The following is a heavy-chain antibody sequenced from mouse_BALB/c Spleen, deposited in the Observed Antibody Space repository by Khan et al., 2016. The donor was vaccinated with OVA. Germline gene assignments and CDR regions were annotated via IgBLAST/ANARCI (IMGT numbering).Heavy chain of an antibody. D-gene: IGHD3-3*01. V-gene: IGHV3-2*02. CDR1: GYSITSDYA. J-gene: IGHJ3*01. CDR2: ITYSGST. Sequence: EVQLQESGPGLVKPSQSLSLTCTVTGYSITSDYAWNWIRQFPGNKLEWMGYITYSGSTSYTPSLKSRFSITRDTSKNQFFLQLNSLTTEDTATXYCARGRAYWGQGTLVTVSA. CDR3: ARGRAY.